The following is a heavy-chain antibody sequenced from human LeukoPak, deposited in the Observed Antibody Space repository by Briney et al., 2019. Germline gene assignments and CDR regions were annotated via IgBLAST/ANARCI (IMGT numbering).Heavy chain of an antibody. Sequence: GGSLRLSCAASRFTLSSYWMHWVRQAPGKGLVWVSRINTDGSSTNYADSVKGRLTISRDNAKNSLYLQMNSLRAEDTAVYYCARLESGHYYDSSGYYFDAFDIWGQGTMVTVSS. CDR3: ARLESGHYYDSSGYYFDAFDI. V-gene: IGHV3-74*01. CDR2: INTDGSST. D-gene: IGHD3-22*01. J-gene: IGHJ3*02. CDR1: RFTLSSYW.